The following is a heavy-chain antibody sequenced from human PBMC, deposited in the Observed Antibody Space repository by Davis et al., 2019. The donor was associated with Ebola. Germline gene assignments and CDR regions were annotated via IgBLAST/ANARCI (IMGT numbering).Heavy chain of an antibody. Sequence: GESLKISCANSGFTFSSHWMSWIRQAPGKGLEWVASINPDGSVEHYVGSVKGRFPISRDNTQKSLYLQMNNLRAEDTAVYYCARLFDYRTIYDYWGQGTLITVSS. CDR2: INPDGSVE. D-gene: IGHD4-11*01. CDR3: ARLFDYRTIYDY. CDR1: GFTFSSHW. J-gene: IGHJ4*02. V-gene: IGHV3-7*03.